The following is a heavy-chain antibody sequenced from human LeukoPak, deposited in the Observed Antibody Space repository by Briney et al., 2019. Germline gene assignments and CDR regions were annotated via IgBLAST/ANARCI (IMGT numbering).Heavy chain of an antibody. J-gene: IGHJ4*02. CDR3: AKGCTGGACYSDY. CDR1: GFTFSSYG. CDR2: ISGSGGST. Sequence: PGRSLRLSCAASGFTFSSYGMHWVRQAPGKGLEWVSAISGSGGSTYYADSVKGRFTISRDNSKNTLSLQMHSLRAEDTAVYYCAKGCTGGACYSDYWGQGTLVTVSS. V-gene: IGHV3-23*01. D-gene: IGHD2-8*02.